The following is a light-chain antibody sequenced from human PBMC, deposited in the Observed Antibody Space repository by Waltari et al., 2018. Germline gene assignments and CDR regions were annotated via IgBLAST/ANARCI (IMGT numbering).Light chain of an antibody. CDR1: SSDIGGYNY. Sequence: QSALTQPASVSGSPGQSITISCTGTSSDIGGYNYVSWYQQHPGKAPKLMIYDVFKRPSGGSSRFSGSKSDTTASLTISGLQPEDEADYYCCSYTSDSTGVFGTGTKVTVL. CDR2: DVF. V-gene: IGLV2-14*03. J-gene: IGLJ1*01. CDR3: CSYTSDSTGV.